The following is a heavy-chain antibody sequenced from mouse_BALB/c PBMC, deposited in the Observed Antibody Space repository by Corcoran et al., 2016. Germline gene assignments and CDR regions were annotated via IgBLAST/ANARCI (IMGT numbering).Heavy chain of an antibody. CDR2: FDPRSKTT. Sequence: VQLQQSGDELVKPGASVKMYCKASGYTFTEDTIHWVKQRSGQGLEWIGWFDPRSKTTKYNEKFKDKATLTADKSSSTVYMELSRLTSEDSAVYFCARHAYFRDGGFAYWGQGTLVTVSA. V-gene: IGHV1-62-2*01. CDR3: ARHAYFRDGGFAY. D-gene: IGHD2-14*01. J-gene: IGHJ3*01. CDR1: GYTFTEDT.